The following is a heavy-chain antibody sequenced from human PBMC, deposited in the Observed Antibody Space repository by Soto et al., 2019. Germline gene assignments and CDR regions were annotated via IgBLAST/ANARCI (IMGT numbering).Heavy chain of an antibody. Sequence: ASVKVSCKASGYTFTGYYMHWVRQAPGQGFEWMGRISPKSGGTNYAQKFEGRATMTWDTSLKTAYMELSSLISEDTALFYLSVPPGYLRYRYYFDLWGQGTLVTVSS. V-gene: IGHV1-2*02. D-gene: IGHD3-22*01. J-gene: IGHJ4*02. CDR1: GYTFTGYY. CDR3: SVPPGYLRYRYYFDL. CDR2: ISPKSGGT.